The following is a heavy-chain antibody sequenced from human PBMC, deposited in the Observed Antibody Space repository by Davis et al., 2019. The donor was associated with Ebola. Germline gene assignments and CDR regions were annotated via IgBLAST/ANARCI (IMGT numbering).Heavy chain of an antibody. CDR1: GFSFSSYW. D-gene: IGHD3-16*01. J-gene: IGHJ4*02. V-gene: IGHV3-7*03. CDR3: ARNKGGFDY. CDR2: INQDGSDQ. Sequence: GGSLRLSCAASGFSFSSYWLSWVRQAPGKGLEWVANINQDGSDQQYVGSVKGRFTISRDNAKNSLYLQMNSLRAEDTALYYCARNKGGFDYWGQGALVTVSS.